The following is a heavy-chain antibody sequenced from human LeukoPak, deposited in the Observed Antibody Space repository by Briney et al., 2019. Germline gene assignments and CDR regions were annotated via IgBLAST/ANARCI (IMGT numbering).Heavy chain of an antibody. CDR1: GVTFSNYD. CDR2: ISSSGITI. D-gene: IGHD2-15*01. V-gene: IGHV3-48*03. Sequence: PRGSLRLSCAVSGVTFSNYDMNWVRQAPGKGLEWVAYISSSGITIYYADSVKGRFTISRDNAKNSLYLQMNSLRAEDTAVYYCAGEKGYCSGGNCYRTFDPWGQGTLVTVSS. J-gene: IGHJ5*02. CDR3: AGEKGYCSGGNCYRTFDP.